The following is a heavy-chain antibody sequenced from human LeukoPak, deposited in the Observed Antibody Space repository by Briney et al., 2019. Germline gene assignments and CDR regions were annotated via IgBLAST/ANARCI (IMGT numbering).Heavy chain of an antibody. V-gene: IGHV3-30*02. CDR1: GFTFSIFG. J-gene: IGHJ4*02. Sequence: PGGSLRLSCTASGFTFSIFGMHWVRQAPGKGLEWVAFIRYDGTNKYYADSVKGRFTISRDNSKNTLYLQMNSLRAEDTAVYYCARDDYWGQGTLVTVSS. CDR3: ARDDY. CDR2: IRYDGTNK.